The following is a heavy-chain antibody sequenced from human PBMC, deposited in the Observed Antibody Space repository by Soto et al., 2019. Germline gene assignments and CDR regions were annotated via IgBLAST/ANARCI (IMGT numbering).Heavy chain of an antibody. CDR1: GFTLSTYW. CDR2: ISSGGTYT. J-gene: IGHJ5*02. V-gene: IGHV3-74*01. CDR3: ARTFVDGMAGFGP. Sequence: EVQLVESGGGLVQPGGSLRLSCVASGFTLSTYWMHWVRQVPGKGLVWVSRISSGGTYTNYADSVKGRFTISRDSARNTLFLQMNYLTREATAVYYWARTFVDGMAGFGPWGQGTLVSVSS. D-gene: IGHD2-15*01.